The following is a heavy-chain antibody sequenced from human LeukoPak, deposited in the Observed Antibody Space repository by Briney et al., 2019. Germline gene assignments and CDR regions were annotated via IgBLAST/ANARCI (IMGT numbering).Heavy chain of an antibody. D-gene: IGHD1-7*01. J-gene: IGHJ5*02. Sequence: SQTLSLTCTVSGGSISSGDYYWSWIRQPPGKGLEWIGYIYYSGSTYYNPSLKSRVTISVDTSKNQFSLKLSSVTAAVTAVYYCASGQLELPFDPWGQGTLVTVSS. V-gene: IGHV4-30-4*08. CDR1: GGSISSGDYY. CDR3: ASGQLELPFDP. CDR2: IYYSGST.